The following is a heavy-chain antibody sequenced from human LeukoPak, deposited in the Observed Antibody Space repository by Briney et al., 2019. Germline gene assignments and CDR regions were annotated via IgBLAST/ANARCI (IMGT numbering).Heavy chain of an antibody. D-gene: IGHD3-22*01. CDR1: GFTFSSYA. Sequence: GGSLRPSCAASGFTFSSYAMHWVRQAPGKGLEWVAVISYDGSNKYYADSVKGRFTISRDNSKNTLYLQMNSLRAEDTAVYYCTRDYDISGYSPLTYWGQGTLVTVSS. J-gene: IGHJ4*02. CDR2: ISYDGSNK. V-gene: IGHV3-30-3*01. CDR3: TRDYDISGYSPLTY.